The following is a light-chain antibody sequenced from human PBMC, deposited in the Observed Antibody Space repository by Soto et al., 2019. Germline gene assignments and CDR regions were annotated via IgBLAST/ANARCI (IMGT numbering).Light chain of an antibody. J-gene: IGKJ1*01. CDR3: QQYKNYWT. CDR1: QTVSSSS. Sequence: SWLPGLRVPLSCRASQTVSSSSLTWCQQKPGQAPGLLIYGASTRATAIPARFSGSGSGTDFTLTISNLQPDDFATYYCQQYKNYWTFGQGTKVDIK. V-gene: IGKV3D-7*01. CDR2: GAS.